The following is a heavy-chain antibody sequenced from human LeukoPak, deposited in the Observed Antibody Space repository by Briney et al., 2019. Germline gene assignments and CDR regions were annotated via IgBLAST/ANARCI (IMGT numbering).Heavy chain of an antibody. J-gene: IGHJ6*03. D-gene: IGHD6-19*01. CDR2: INHSGST. V-gene: IGHV4-34*01. CDR3: ARAGVVAVAGTQAYYYYMDV. Sequence: PSETLSLTCAVYGGSFSGYYWSWIRQPPGKGLEWIGEINHSGSTNYNPSLKSRVTISVDTSKNQFSLKLSSVTAADTAVYYCARAGVVAVAGTQAYYYYMDVWGKGTTVTVSS. CDR1: GGSFSGYY.